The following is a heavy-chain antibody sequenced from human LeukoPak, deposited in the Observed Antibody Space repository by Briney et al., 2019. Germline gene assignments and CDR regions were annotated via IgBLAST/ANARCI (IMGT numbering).Heavy chain of an antibody. CDR1: GFTFSTYG. V-gene: IGHV3-30*02. Sequence: GGSLRLSCAASGFTFSTYGMHWVRQAPGKGLEWVAFIRYDGSNKYYADSVKGRFTISRDNSKNTLYLQMNSLRAEDTAVYYCARDSKLITVTKEYYYYMDVWGKGTTVTVSS. D-gene: IGHD4-17*01. J-gene: IGHJ6*03. CDR2: IRYDGSNK. CDR3: ARDSKLITVTKEYYYYMDV.